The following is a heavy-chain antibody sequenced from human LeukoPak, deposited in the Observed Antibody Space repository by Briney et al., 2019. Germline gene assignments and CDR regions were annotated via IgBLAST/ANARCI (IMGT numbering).Heavy chain of an antibody. V-gene: IGHV4-59*01. CDR3: ARGLKFYDILTAYYTFPYFDY. Sequence: SETLSLTCTVYGGSLSSYYWTWIRQPPGKGLEWIGYIYYSGSTNYNPSLKSRVTISIDTSKNQFSLKLSSVTVADTAVYYCARGLKFYDILTAYYTFPYFDYWGQGALVTVSS. CDR2: IYYSGST. CDR1: GGSLSSYY. D-gene: IGHD3-9*01. J-gene: IGHJ4*02.